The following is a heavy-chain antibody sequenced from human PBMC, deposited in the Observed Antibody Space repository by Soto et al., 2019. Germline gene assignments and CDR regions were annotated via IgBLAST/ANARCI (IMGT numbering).Heavy chain of an antibody. CDR1: GGTFSSYA. CDR2: IIPIFGTA. V-gene: IGHV1-69*06. D-gene: IGHD4-17*01. Sequence: QVQLVQSGAEVKKPGSSVKVSCKASGGTFSSYAISWVRQAPGQGLEWMGGIIPIFGTANYAQKFQGRVTITADKSTSTAYMELSSLRSEDTAVYYCAREYGDYGTPEIAFDIWGQGTMVTVSS. CDR3: AREYGDYGTPEIAFDI. J-gene: IGHJ3*02.